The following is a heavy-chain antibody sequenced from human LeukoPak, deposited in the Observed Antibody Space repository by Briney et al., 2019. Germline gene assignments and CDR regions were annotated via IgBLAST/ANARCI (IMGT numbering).Heavy chain of an antibody. CDR1: GFTFSSYW. V-gene: IGHV3-7*03. J-gene: IGHJ4*02. Sequence: PGGSLRLSCAASGFTFSSYWMSWVRQNPRKGLEKVANINQNGRDMYYLDSVKGRFTISRDNAKNSLYLQMNSLRAEDTAVYYCARPPIAVAGYYFDYWGQGTLVTVSS. CDR2: INQNGRDM. CDR3: ARPPIAVAGYYFDY. D-gene: IGHD6-19*01.